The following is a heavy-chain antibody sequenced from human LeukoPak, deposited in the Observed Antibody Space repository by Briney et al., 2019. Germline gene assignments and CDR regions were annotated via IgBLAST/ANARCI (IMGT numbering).Heavy chain of an antibody. CDR1: GFTCVNCG. CDR3: ARDPLDISRWTNAFDI. J-gene: IGHJ3*02. V-gene: IGHV3-30-3*01. CDR2: ISYNGNQ. D-gene: IGHD2-2*03. Sequence: PGGSLRLSCAASGFTCVNCGFHWVRQAPVKALEWVAFISYNGNQKYGDSVKGRFTISRDNSKNTLYLQVNGLRPEDTAVHYCARDPLDISRWTNAFDIWGQGTMVTVSS.